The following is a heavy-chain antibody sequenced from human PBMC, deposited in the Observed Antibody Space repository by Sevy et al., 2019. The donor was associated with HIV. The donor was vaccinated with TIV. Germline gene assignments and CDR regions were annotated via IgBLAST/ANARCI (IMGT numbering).Heavy chain of an antibody. V-gene: IGHV3-11*01. Sequence: GGSLRLSCAASGFTFSDYYMSWIRQAPGKGLEWVSYISSSGSTIYYADSVKGRFTISGDNAKNSLYLQMNSLRAEDTAVYYWATAGGGGYCSGGSCYSPMGAFDIWGQGTMVTVSS. CDR2: ISSSGSTI. D-gene: IGHD2-15*01. J-gene: IGHJ3*02. CDR1: GFTFSDYY. CDR3: ATAGGGGYCSGGSCYSPMGAFDI.